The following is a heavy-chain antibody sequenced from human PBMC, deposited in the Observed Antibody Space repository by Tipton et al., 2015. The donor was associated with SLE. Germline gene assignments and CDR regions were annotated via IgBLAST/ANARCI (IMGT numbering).Heavy chain of an antibody. CDR2: IRYDGRSQ. CDR1: GFNFRGFW. V-gene: IGHV3-30*02. J-gene: IGHJ4*02. Sequence: SLRLSCSASGFNFRGFWMHWVRQAPGKGLEWVAFIRYDGRSQNYADSLKGRFRIFRDNSKNTLYLEMNSLRPEDTALYYCAKAHSSSWYIPGGYWGQGTLVSVSS. D-gene: IGHD3-22*01. CDR3: AKAHSSSWYIPGGY.